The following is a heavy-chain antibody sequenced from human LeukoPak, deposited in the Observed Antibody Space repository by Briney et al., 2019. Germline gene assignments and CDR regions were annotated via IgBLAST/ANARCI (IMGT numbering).Heavy chain of an antibody. Sequence: GGSLRLSCAASGFTFATYWMSWIRQTPGKGLEWVAKIKPDGSEKSYVDSVKGRFTISRDNAKNSVFLQMDSLRVEDTALYYCARGQLADSYWGQGALVTVSS. CDR2: IKPDGSEK. V-gene: IGHV3-7*01. CDR3: ARGQLADSY. D-gene: IGHD3-22*01. CDR1: GFTFATYW. J-gene: IGHJ4*02.